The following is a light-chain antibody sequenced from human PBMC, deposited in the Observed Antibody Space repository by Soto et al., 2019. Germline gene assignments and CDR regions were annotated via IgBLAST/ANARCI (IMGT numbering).Light chain of an antibody. CDR2: RNS. J-gene: IGLJ3*02. Sequence: QSVLTQPPSVSGAPGQRVTISCIGSSSNIGAGYDVHWYQQLPGRAPKLLISRNSNRPSGVPDRFSASKSGASASLTITGLQPEDEADYYCQSYDTSVNGVFGGGTKLTVL. CDR1: SSNIGAGYD. V-gene: IGLV1-40*01. CDR3: QSYDTSVNGV.